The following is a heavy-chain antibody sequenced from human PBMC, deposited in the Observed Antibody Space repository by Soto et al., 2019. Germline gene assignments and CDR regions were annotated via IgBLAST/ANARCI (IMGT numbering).Heavy chain of an antibody. CDR3: ARGGRYFDWDMRYGMDV. Sequence: SETLSLTCTVSGGSISSYYWSWIRQPPGKGLEWIGYIYYSGSTNYNPSLKSRVTISVDTSKNQFSLKLSSVTAADTAVYYCARGGRYFDWDMRYGMDVWGQGTTVTVSS. J-gene: IGHJ6*02. V-gene: IGHV4-59*01. CDR1: GGSISSYY. CDR2: IYYSGST. D-gene: IGHD3-9*01.